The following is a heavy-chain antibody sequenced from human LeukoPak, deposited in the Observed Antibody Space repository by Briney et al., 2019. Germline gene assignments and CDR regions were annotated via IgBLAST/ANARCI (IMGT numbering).Heavy chain of an antibody. CDR2: MNPVSGDA. J-gene: IGHJ4*02. CDR1: GYTFSNFD. CDR3: ARAPMGTAALY. Sequence: ASVKVSCKASGYTFSNFDINWVRQAPGQGLEWMGWMNPVSGDAGSAQKFQGRVTLTRNTSISTAYMELRSLRSDDTALYYCARAPMGTAALYWGQGTLVTVSS. D-gene: IGHD2-2*01. V-gene: IGHV1-8*02.